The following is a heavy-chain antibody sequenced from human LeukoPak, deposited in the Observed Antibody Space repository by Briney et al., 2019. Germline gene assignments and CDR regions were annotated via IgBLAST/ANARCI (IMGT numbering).Heavy chain of an antibody. CDR2: IRGNGDT. V-gene: IGHV3-23*01. CDR3: AKANWVSNADAVW. Sequence: PGGSLRLSCAASGISFSNYAMSWVRQAPARRPEWVSSIRGNGDTFYADSVKGRFTLSKDDSRNTVYLQLNNLRVDDTAVYYCAKANWVSNADAVWWGQGTLVTVSS. D-gene: IGHD1-1*01. J-gene: IGHJ4*02. CDR1: GISFSNYA.